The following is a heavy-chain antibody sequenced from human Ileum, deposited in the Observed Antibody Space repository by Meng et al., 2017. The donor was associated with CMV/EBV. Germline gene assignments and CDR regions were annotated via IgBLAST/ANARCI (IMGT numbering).Heavy chain of an antibody. V-gene: IGHV4-34*01. CDR2: INHSGST. Sequence: GSYWVWNSQHPGKWLEWIGEINHSGSTNYNPSLKSRVTLSVDTSKTQFSLKLSSVTAADTALYYCARSLGYCSSTSCYTRVPRFDPWGQGTLVTVSS. CDR1: GSY. CDR3: ARSLGYCSSTSCYTRVPRFDP. J-gene: IGHJ5*02. D-gene: IGHD2-2*02.